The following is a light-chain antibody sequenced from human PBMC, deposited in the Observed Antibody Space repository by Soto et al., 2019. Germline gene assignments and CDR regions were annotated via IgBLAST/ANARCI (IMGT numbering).Light chain of an antibody. V-gene: IGKV3D-15*01. CDR1: QRVSRN. CDR2: GAS. J-gene: IGKJ2*01. Sequence: EIVMTQSPATLSVSPGERATLSCRASQRVSRNLAWYQQKPGQAPRLLIYGASSRATGIPSRFSGSGSGTEFTLTISSLQPDDFATYYCQQYNSYSWTFGQGTKVDIK. CDR3: QQYNSYSWT.